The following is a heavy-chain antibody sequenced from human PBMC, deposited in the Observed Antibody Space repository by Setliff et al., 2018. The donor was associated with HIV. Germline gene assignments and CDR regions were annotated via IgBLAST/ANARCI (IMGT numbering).Heavy chain of an antibody. CDR2: ISWSSGSI. J-gene: IGHJ5*02. CDR1: GFTLDDYA. D-gene: IGHD3-9*01. CDR3: AKDMSTDWYTVSGFDL. Sequence: LRLSCVASGFTLDDYAMHWVRQAPGKGLEWVSGISWSSGSIDSADSVKGRFTISRDNAKNSLYLQMNSLRPEDTALYYCAKDMSTDWYTVSGFDLWGQGTLVTV. V-gene: IGHV3-9*01.